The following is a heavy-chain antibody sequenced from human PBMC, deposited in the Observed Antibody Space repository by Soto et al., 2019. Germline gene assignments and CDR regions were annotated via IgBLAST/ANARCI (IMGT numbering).Heavy chain of an antibody. Sequence: ASVKVSCKASGYTFTSYYMHWVRQAPGQGLEWMGIINPSGGSTSYAQKFQGRVTMTRDTSTSTVYMELSSLRSEDTAVYYCARGDIAVAGTSDAFDIWGQGTMVTVSS. CDR3: ARGDIAVAGTSDAFDI. J-gene: IGHJ3*02. D-gene: IGHD6-19*01. CDR2: INPSGGST. V-gene: IGHV1-46*01. CDR1: GYTFTSYY.